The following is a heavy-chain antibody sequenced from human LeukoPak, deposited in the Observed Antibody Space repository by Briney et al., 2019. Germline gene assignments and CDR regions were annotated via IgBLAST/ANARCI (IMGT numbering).Heavy chain of an antibody. V-gene: IGHV3-21*01. CDR2: ISSSSNYI. CDR1: GFTFSSYS. CDR3: ARRAGERGYSSSWYWFDP. Sequence: GGSLRLSCAASGFTFSSYSMNWVRQAPGKGLEWVSSISSSSNYIYYTDSVKGRFAISRDNAKNSLYLQMNSLRAEDTAVYYCARRAGERGYSSSWYWFDPWGQGTLVTVSS. J-gene: IGHJ5*02. D-gene: IGHD6-13*01.